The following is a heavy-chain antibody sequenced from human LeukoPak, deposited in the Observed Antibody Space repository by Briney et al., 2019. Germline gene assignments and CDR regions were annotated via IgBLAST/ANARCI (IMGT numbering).Heavy chain of an antibody. CDR2: IYPGDSDT. CDR3: ARNMYSSGWFDY. V-gene: IGHV5-51*01. D-gene: IGHD6-19*01. J-gene: IGHJ4*02. CDR1: GYRFTSYW. Sequence: GEALKISFKGSGYRFTSYWVGWGRPMPGKGGEGRGIIYPGDSDTRYSPSFQGQVTISPDKSISTAYLQWSSLKASDTAMYYCARNMYSSGWFDYWGQGTLVTVSS.